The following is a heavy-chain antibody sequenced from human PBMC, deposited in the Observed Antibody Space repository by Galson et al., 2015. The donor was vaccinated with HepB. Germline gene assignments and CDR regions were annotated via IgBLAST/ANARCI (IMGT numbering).Heavy chain of an antibody. Sequence: SLRLSCAASGVTFSSYWMHWVRQAPGKGLEWVSVIYSGGSTYYADSVKGRLTISRDNSKNTLYLQMNSLRAEDTAVYYCARERLGINAFDIWGQGTMVTVSS. CDR1: GVTFSSYW. D-gene: IGHD7-27*01. CDR2: IYSGGST. V-gene: IGHV3-66*02. J-gene: IGHJ3*02. CDR3: ARERLGINAFDI.